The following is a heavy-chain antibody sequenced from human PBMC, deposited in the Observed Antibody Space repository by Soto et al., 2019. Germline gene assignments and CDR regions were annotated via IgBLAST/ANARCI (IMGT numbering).Heavy chain of an antibody. CDR2: ISYDGSNK. CDR1: GFTVSSNY. J-gene: IGHJ6*02. CDR3: SKDVLRFLEWLAFYGMDV. Sequence: SGFTVSSNYMHWVRQAPGKGLEWVAVISYDGSNKYYADSVKGRFTISRDNSKNTLYLQMNSLRAEDTAVYYCSKDVLRFLEWLAFYGMDVWGQGTTVTVSS. D-gene: IGHD3-3*01. V-gene: IGHV3-30*18.